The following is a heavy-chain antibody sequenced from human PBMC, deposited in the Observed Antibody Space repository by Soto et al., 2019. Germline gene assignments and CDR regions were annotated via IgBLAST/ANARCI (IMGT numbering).Heavy chain of an antibody. CDR1: GYTLTELS. J-gene: IGHJ4*02. CDR3: ATPRDSGYYWDFDD. V-gene: IGHV1-24*01. CDR2: FDPEDGET. D-gene: IGHD5-12*01. Sequence: ASVKVSCKVSGYTLTELSMHWVRQAPGKGLEWMGGFDPEDGETIYAQKFQGRVTMTEDTSTDTAYMELSSLRSEDTAVYYCATPRDSGYYWDFDDWGQGTLVTVSS.